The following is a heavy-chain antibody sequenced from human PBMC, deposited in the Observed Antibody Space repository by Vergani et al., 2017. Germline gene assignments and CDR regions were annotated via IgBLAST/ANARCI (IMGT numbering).Heavy chain of an antibody. CDR1: GGSISSSSYY. D-gene: IGHD3/OR15-3a*01. Sequence: QLQLQESGPGLVKPSETLSLTCTVSGGSISSSSYYWGWIRQPPGKGLEWIGSIYYSGSTYYNPSLKSRVTISVDTSKNQFSLKLSSVTAADTAVYYCARDGTEGTGGFDYWGQGTLVTVSS. V-gene: IGHV4-39*02. J-gene: IGHJ4*02. CDR3: ARDGTEGTGGFDY. CDR2: IYYSGST.